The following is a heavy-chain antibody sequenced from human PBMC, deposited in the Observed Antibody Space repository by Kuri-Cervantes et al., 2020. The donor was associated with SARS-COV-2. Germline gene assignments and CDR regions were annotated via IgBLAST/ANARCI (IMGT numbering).Heavy chain of an antibody. Sequence: GGSLRLSCAASGFTFSSYWMHWVRQAPGKGLVWVSRINSDGSSTSYADSVKGRFTISRDNAKNTLYLQMNSLRAEDTAVYYCARDLTLGYCSGGSCYYYYYGMDVRGQGTTVTVSS. D-gene: IGHD2-15*01. V-gene: IGHV3-74*01. CDR2: INSDGSST. CDR3: ARDLTLGYCSGGSCYYYYYGMDV. J-gene: IGHJ6*02. CDR1: GFTFSSYW.